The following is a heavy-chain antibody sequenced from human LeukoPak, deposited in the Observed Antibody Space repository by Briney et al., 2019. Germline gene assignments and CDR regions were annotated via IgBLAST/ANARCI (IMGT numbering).Heavy chain of an antibody. CDR1: GFTFSSYA. Sequence: PGGSLRLSCAASGFTFSSYAMSWVRQAPGKGLGWVSAISGSGDYTYYADSVEGRFTISRDNFKNTLYLRMNSLRAEDTAVYYCANRAGYSGGWYFDSWGQGTLVTVSS. CDR2: ISGSGDYT. V-gene: IGHV3-23*01. D-gene: IGHD6-19*01. J-gene: IGHJ4*02. CDR3: ANRAGYSGGWYFDS.